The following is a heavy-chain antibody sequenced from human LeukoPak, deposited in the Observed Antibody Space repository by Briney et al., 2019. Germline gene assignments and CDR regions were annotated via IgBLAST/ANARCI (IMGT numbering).Heavy chain of an antibody. CDR3: ARDSYGDANFDS. V-gene: IGHV3-53*01. D-gene: IGHD4-17*01. Sequence: GGSLRLSCAASGFTVNTNYMTWVRQAPGRGLEWVSFIYADGNTYYADSVKGRFTISRDISKNAVYLQMNSLRAEDTAVYYCARDSYGDANFDSWGQGTLVTVSS. CDR2: IYADGNT. J-gene: IGHJ4*02. CDR1: GFTVNTNY.